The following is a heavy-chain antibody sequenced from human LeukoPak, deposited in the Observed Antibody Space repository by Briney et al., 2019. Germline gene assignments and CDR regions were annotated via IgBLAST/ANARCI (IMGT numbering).Heavy chain of an antibody. V-gene: IGHV5-51*01. CDR1: GYRFTNYW. Sequence: ESLTISCTGSGYRFTNYWIGWVRQMPGKGLEWMGIIYPGDSDIRYSPSFQGQVTISADKSISTAYLQWSSLKASDTAIYYCARQEYCSGGSCYTWFDPWGQGTLVTVSS. CDR3: ARQEYCSGGSCYTWFDP. D-gene: IGHD2-15*01. CDR2: IYPGDSDI. J-gene: IGHJ5*02.